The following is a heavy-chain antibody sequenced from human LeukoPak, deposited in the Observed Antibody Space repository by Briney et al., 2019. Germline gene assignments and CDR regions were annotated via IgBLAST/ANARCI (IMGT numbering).Heavy chain of an antibody. D-gene: IGHD6-19*01. Sequence: GGSLRLSCTASGFTFSTYAMSWVRQAPGKGLEWVSGISGDGGITYYAGSVRGRFTISRDNSKNTLFLQMNSLRAEDTAIYYCAKSSAPGGYYYYGMDVWGQGTTVTVSS. CDR2: ISGDGGIT. CDR3: AKSSAPGGYYYYGMDV. V-gene: IGHV3-23*01. CDR1: GFTFSTYA. J-gene: IGHJ6*02.